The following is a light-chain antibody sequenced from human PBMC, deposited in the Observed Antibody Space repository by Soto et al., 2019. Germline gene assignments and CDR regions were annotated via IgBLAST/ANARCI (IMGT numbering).Light chain of an antibody. J-gene: IGKJ3*01. CDR3: HQRSNLPFT. CDR2: DAS. Sequence: EIVLTQSPATLSLSPGERATLTCRASQSVSSYLAWSQQKPGQPPRLLMYDASNRAAGVPARFSGSGSGTDFTLTLRSLEPEDFAVYYCHQRSNLPFTFGPGTKVDVK. CDR1: QSVSSY. V-gene: IGKV3-11*01.